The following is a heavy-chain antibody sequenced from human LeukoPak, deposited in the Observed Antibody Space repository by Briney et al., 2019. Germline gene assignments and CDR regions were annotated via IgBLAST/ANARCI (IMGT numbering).Heavy chain of an antibody. J-gene: IGHJ2*01. CDR1: GYTFTSYG. CDR3: ARDALYCSSTSCYRYWYFDL. CDR2: ISAYNGNT. Sequence: GASVKVSCKASGYTFTSYGISWVRQAPGQGLEWMGWISAYNGNTNYAQKLQGRVTMTTDTSTSTAYMELRSLRSEDTAVYYCARDALYCSSTSCYRYWYFDLWGRGTLVTVSS. D-gene: IGHD2-2*01. V-gene: IGHV1-18*01.